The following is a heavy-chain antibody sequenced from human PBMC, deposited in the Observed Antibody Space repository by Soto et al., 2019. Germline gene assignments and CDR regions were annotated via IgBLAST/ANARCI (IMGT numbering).Heavy chain of an antibody. J-gene: IGHJ4*02. CDR1: GFTFDDYA. CDR2: ISWNSGDI. Sequence: EVQLVESGGGLVQSGRSLRLSCEVSGFTFDDYAMHWVRQAPGKGLEWVSGISWNSGDIGYADSVKGRFTISRDNAKNSLYLQMNRLRPEDTALYYCGKDVPKWELIDCWGQGTLVTVSS. V-gene: IGHV3-9*01. D-gene: IGHD1-26*01. CDR3: GKDVPKWELIDC.